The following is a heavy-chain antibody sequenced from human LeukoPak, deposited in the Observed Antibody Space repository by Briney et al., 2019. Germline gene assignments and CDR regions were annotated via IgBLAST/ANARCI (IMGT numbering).Heavy chain of an antibody. Sequence: GGSLRLSCAASGFTFSNYAMHWVRQAPGKGLEWVSGINDDATNTYNADSVKGRFTISRDNSKNTLYLQMNSLRAEDTAVYYCAKDHVVGAFDYWGQGTLVTVSS. CDR2: INDDATNT. CDR1: GFTFSNYA. D-gene: IGHD1-26*01. J-gene: IGHJ4*02. CDR3: AKDHVVGAFDY. V-gene: IGHV3-23*01.